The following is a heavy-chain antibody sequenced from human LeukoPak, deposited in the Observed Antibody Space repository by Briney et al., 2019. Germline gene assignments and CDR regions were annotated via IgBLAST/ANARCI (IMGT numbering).Heavy chain of an antibody. CDR3: VRGRSGSDLYTVPQNYFYYAMDG. CDR1: GGSFVKFA. CDR2: IIPISGRS. V-gene: IGHV1-69*01. D-gene: IGHD1-26*01. J-gene: IGHJ6*02. Sequence: RASVKVSCKASGGSFVKFAISWVRQAPGQGLEWMGGIIPISGRSTYAQKSQGRVAITADESTNTVYMELSSLRSEDTAVYYCVRGRSGSDLYTVPQNYFYYAMDGWGQGTTVTVS.